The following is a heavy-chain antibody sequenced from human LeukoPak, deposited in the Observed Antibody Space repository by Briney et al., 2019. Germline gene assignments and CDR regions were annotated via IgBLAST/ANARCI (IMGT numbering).Heavy chain of an antibody. J-gene: IGHJ4*02. D-gene: IGHD6-13*01. CDR2: ISSSSSYI. V-gene: IGHV3-21*04. CDR1: GFTFSSYS. Sequence: GGSLRLSCAASGFTFSSYSMNWVRQAPGKGLEWVSSISSSSSYIYYADSVKGRFTISRDNAKNSLYLQMNSLRAEDTAVYYCARDTSWAAAGTGVDYWGQGTLVTVSS. CDR3: ARDTSWAAAGTGVDY.